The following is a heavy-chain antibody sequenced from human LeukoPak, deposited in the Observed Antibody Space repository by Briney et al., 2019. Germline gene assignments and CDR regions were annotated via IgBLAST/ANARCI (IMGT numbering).Heavy chain of an antibody. CDR3: ARGIVSSGLQSMYYFDY. J-gene: IGHJ4*02. CDR2: IYTSGST. V-gene: IGHV4-61*02. CDR1: GGSISSGSYY. Sequence: SETLSLTCTVSGGSISSGSYYWSWIRQPAGKGLEWIGRIYTSGSTNYNPSLKSRVTISVDTSKNRFSLKLSSVTAADTAVYYCARGIVSSGLQSMYYFDYWGQGTLVTVSS. D-gene: IGHD3-22*01.